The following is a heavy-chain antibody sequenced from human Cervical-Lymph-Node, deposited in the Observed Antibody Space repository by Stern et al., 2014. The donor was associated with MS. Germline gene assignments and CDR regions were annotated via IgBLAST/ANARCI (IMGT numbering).Heavy chain of an antibody. CDR2: FYFPGTT. CDR3: ARHLRRGGAIDI. Sequence: QLQLQESGPRLVKPSETLSLTCSVSGDSMTSSSYYWGWIRQSPGMGLEWIGSFYFPGTTYFNPSVASRATISVDTAKNQFSLRLNCVPATDTATYYCARHLRRGGAIDIWGQGTRVPVSS. CDR1: GDSMTSSSYY. D-gene: IGHD3-16*02. J-gene: IGHJ3*02. V-gene: IGHV4-39*01.